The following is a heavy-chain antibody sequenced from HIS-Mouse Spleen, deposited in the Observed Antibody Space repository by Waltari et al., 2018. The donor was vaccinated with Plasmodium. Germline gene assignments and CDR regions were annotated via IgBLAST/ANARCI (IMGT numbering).Heavy chain of an antibody. CDR1: GGSISSSSYY. D-gene: IGHD4-4*01. Sequence: QLQLQESGPGLVKPSETLSLTCPVSGGSISSSSYYWGWLRQPQGKGLEWIGSIYYSGSSYDNPARKSQGTISGDTSKNQCSLKLSSVTAADTAVYYCASLPRVEEVTTPFYYYYYGMDVWGQGTTVTVSS. CDR2: IYYSGSS. J-gene: IGHJ6*02. V-gene: IGHV4-39*01. CDR3: ASLPRVEEVTTPFYYYYYGMDV.